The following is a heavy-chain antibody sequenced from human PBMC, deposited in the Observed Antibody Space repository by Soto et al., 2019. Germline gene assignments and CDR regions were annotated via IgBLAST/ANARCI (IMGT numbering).Heavy chain of an antibody. D-gene: IGHD3-3*01. CDR3: ARDHDYDFWSGYYTMGYFDY. V-gene: IGHV3-33*01. CDR1: GFTFSSYG. CDR2: IWYDGSNK. Sequence: QVQLVESGGGVVQPGRSLRLSCAASGFTFSSYGMHWVRQAPGKGLEWVAVIWYDGSNKYYADSVKGRFTISRDNSKNTLYLQMNSLRAEDTAVYYCARDHDYDFWSGYYTMGYFDYWGHGTLVTVSS. J-gene: IGHJ4*01.